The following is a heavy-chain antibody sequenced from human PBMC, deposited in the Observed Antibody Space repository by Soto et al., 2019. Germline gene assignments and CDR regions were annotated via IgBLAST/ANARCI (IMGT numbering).Heavy chain of an antibody. D-gene: IGHD1-26*01. V-gene: IGHV4-61*05. J-gene: IGHJ4*02. Sequence: PSETLSLTCPVSGGSISSSSYYWGWIRQPPGKGLEWIGYIYDTGSTIYNPSLKSRVTISVDRPNNQFSLKLSSVTAADTAIYYCAGDIRSGSYRFDYWGQGTLVTVSS. CDR1: GGSISSSSYY. CDR3: AGDIRSGSYRFDY. CDR2: IYDTGST.